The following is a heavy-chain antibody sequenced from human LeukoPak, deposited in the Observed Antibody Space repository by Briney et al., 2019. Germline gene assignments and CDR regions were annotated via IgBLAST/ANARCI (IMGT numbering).Heavy chain of an antibody. V-gene: IGHV4-61*01. Sequence: SETLSLTCTVSGGSISSSSYYWSWIRQPPGKGLEWIGYIYYSGSTNYNPSLKSRVTISVDTSKNQFSLKLSSVTAADTAVYYCARERWELSNWFDPWGQGTLVTVSS. CDR1: GGSISSSSYY. D-gene: IGHD1-26*01. CDR2: IYYSGST. J-gene: IGHJ5*02. CDR3: ARERWELSNWFDP.